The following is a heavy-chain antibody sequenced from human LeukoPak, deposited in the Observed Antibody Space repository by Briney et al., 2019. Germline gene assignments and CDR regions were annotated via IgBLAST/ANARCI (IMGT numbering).Heavy chain of an antibody. Sequence: PSETLSLTCTVSGGSISSYYWSWIRQPAGEGLEWIGRIYTSGSTNYNPSLKSRVTMSVDTSKNQFSLKLSSVTAADTAVCYCASIIAAAGNGFDYWGQGTLVTVSS. CDR3: ASIIAAAGNGFDY. D-gene: IGHD6-13*01. CDR2: IYTSGST. V-gene: IGHV4-4*07. CDR1: GGSISSYY. J-gene: IGHJ4*02.